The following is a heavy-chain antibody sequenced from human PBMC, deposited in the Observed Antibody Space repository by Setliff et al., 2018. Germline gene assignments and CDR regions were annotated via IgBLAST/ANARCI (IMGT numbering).Heavy chain of an antibody. Sequence: SVKVSCKASGGTFSSYAISWVRQAPGQGLEWMGGIIPILGIANYAQKFQGRVTITADKSTSTAYMELSRLRSDDTAVYYCARGGSSGLYAFDIWGQGTMVTVSS. J-gene: IGHJ3*02. V-gene: IGHV1-69*10. CDR2: IIPILGIA. D-gene: IGHD6-19*01. CDR1: GGTFSSYA. CDR3: ARGGSSGLYAFDI.